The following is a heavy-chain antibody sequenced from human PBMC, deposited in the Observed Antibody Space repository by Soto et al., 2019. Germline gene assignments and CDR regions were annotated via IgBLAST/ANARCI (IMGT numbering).Heavy chain of an antibody. V-gene: IGHV4-28*01. CDR1: GYSISSDTW. J-gene: IGHJ4*02. D-gene: IGHD3-9*01. CDR2: IFYTGTT. CDR3: ARTSRFKTGQLAY. Sequence: AETLSVTCSVPGYSISSDTWWPWFGQPPGKGLEWIGYIFYTGTTYYNLSLKSRVTMSVDTAKDQFSLKLSSVTAADTAVYYGARTSRFKTGQLAYWGQGTLVTGS.